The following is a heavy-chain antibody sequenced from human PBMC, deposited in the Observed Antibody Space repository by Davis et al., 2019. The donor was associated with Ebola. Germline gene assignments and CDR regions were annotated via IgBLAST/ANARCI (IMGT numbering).Heavy chain of an antibody. V-gene: IGHV3-7*03. CDR1: GFTFSSYW. J-gene: IGHJ3*02. Sequence: PGGSLRLSCAASGFTFSSYWMSWVRQAPGKGLVWVANIKHDGSEGYYVDSVKGRFTISRDNAKNSLFLQMNSLRAEDTAMYYCARDWGHNSWYAGDGFDSWGQGTMVTVSS. CDR2: IKHDGSEG. D-gene: IGHD6-13*01. CDR3: ARDWGHNSWYAGDGFDS.